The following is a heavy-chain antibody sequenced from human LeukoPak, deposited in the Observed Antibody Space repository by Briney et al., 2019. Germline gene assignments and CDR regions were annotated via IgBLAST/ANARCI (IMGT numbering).Heavy chain of an antibody. Sequence: SETLSLTCTVSGGSISSYYWSWIRQPPGKGLEWIGYIYYSGSTNYNPSPKSRVTISVDTSKNQFSLKLSSVTAADTAVYYCARDREYYMDVWGKGTTVTISS. CDR2: IYYSGST. D-gene: IGHD1-26*01. J-gene: IGHJ6*03. CDR3: ARDREYYMDV. V-gene: IGHV4-59*01. CDR1: GGSISSYY.